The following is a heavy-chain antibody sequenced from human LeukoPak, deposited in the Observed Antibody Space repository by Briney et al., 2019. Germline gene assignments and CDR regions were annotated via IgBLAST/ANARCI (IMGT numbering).Heavy chain of an antibody. CDR3: AKDSPSRTATTEVHVDY. CDR1: GFTITRNY. V-gene: IGHV3-53*01. CDR2: IYSGGTT. D-gene: IGHD1/OR15-1a*01. Sequence: GGSLRLSCAASGFTITRNYMNWVRHAPGPGLDRDSVIYSGGTTYYADSVRGRFTISRDNAKNSLYLQMNSLRAEDTGVYYCAKDSPSRTATTEVHVDYWGQGTLVTVS. J-gene: IGHJ4*02.